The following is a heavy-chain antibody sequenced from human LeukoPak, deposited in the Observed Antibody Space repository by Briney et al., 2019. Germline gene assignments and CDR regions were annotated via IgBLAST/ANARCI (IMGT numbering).Heavy chain of an antibody. CDR2: IDSDGNST. CDR3: ASEGTTGTTWGPDY. CDR1: GLTFSSYS. D-gene: IGHD1-1*01. Sequence: GGSLRLSCAASGLTFSSYSMNWVRQAPGKGLVWVSRIDSDGNSTAYADSVKGRFTISRDNAKNTLYLQMNSLRAEDTAVYYCASEGTTGTTWGPDYWGQGTLVTVSS. J-gene: IGHJ4*02. V-gene: IGHV3-74*01.